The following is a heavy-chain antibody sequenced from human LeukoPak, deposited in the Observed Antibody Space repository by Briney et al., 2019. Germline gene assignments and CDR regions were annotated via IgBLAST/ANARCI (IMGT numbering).Heavy chain of an antibody. D-gene: IGHD2-8*01. CDR2: IQNDGSNE. J-gene: IGHJ6*03. V-gene: IGHV3-30*02. Sequence: PGGSLRLSCAASGFTFGSYGMHWVRQAPGKGLEWVAYIQNDGSNEQYADSVKGGFSISRDSSKNILYLQMNSLRAEDTAVYYCAKDRCSNGIGCYYYYMDVWGKGTTVTISS. CDR1: GFTFGSYG. CDR3: AKDRCSNGIGCYYYYMDV.